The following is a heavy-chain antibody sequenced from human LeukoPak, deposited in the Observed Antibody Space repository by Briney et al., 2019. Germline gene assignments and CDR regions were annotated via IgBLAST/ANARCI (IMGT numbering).Heavy chain of an antibody. Sequence: GVSVRVSCRASGYTFNRYDISWVRQAPGQGLEWMGWISAYNGNTNYAQTLEGRVTMTTDTSTSTDYMELRSLRSDDTAVYYCARAAVAVRSSAFDIWGQGTMVTVSS. J-gene: IGHJ3*02. D-gene: IGHD6-19*01. V-gene: IGHV1-18*04. CDR2: ISAYNGNT. CDR1: GYTFNRYD. CDR3: ARAAVAVRSSAFDI.